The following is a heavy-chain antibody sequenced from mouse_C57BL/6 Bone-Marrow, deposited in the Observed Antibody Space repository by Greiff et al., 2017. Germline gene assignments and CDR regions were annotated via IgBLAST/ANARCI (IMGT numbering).Heavy chain of an antibody. CDR2: ILPGSGST. V-gene: IGHV1-9*01. CDR3: ARETMITTMYYYAMDY. Sequence: QVQLQQSGAELMKPGASVKLSCKATGYTFTGYWIEWVKQRPGHGLEWIGEILPGSGSTNYNEKFKGKATFTADPSSNTAYMQLSSLTTEDSAIYYCARETMITTMYYYAMDYWGQGTSVTVSS. J-gene: IGHJ4*01. D-gene: IGHD2-4*01. CDR1: GYTFTGYW.